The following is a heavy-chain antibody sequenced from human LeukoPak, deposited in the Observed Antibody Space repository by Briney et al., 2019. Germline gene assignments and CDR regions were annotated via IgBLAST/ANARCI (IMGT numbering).Heavy chain of an antibody. CDR2: ISAYNGNT. CDR3: ARDFDMDTYYFDY. CDR1: GYTFTSDG. Sequence: GASVKVSCKASGYTFTSDGISWVRQAPGQGLEWMGWISAYNGNTDYAQKLQGRVTMTTDTSTSTAYMELRSLRSDDTAVSYCARDFDMDTYYFDYWGQGTLVTVSS. J-gene: IGHJ4*02. V-gene: IGHV1-18*01. D-gene: IGHD3-9*01.